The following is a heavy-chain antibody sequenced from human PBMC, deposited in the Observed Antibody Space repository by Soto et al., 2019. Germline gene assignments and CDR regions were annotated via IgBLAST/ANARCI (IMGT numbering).Heavy chain of an antibody. CDR1: GFAFSNAW. V-gene: IGHV3-15*01. CDR2: IISKTHGGAT. Sequence: GGSLRLSCAASGFAFSNAWMNWVRQAPGKGLEWVGRIISKTHGGATDYTAPVKDRFFVSRDDSTNTLYLQMNSLKTEDTAVYYCAAGTWRTDFDSLGQGTLVTVSS. J-gene: IGHJ4*02. D-gene: IGHD1-1*01. CDR3: AAGTWRTDFDS.